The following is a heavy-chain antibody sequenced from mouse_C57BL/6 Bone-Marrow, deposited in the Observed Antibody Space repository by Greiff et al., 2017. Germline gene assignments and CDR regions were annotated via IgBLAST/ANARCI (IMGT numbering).Heavy chain of an antibody. V-gene: IGHV14-4*01. CDR1: GFNIKDDY. CDR3: TERYFDV. CDR2: IDPADGDT. J-gene: IGHJ1*03. Sequence: EVQLQQSGAELVRPGASVKLSCTASGFNIKDDYMHWVKQRPEQGLEWIGWIDPADGDTEYAPKFQGKATITADTSSNTAYLQLSSLTSEDTAVYYSTERYFDVWGTGTTVTVSS.